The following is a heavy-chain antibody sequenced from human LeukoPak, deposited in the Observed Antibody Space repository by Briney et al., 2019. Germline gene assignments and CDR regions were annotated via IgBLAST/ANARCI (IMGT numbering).Heavy chain of an antibody. J-gene: IGHJ3*02. D-gene: IGHD3-22*01. CDR2: ISGSGDTT. Sequence: GGSLRLSCAASGFTFSNCAMNWVRQGPGKGLEWVSAISGSGDTTYYADSVKGRFTISRDNSRTTLYLQMNSMRADDTAIYYCANNEHSGYTLATFNIWGQGTMVTVSS. CDR3: ANNEHSGYTLATFNI. CDR1: GFTFSNCA. V-gene: IGHV3-23*01.